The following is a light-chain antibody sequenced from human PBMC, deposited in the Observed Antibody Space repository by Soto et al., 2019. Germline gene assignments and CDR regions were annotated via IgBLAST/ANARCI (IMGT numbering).Light chain of an antibody. CDR3: QQYDVSPRT. Sequence: EIVLTQSPGTLSLSPGERATLSCRASQSISSNYLAWYQQKPGQAPRLLIHGASRRAIGIPDRFSGSGSGTDFILTISRLEPEDFAVYYCQQYDVSPRTFGQVTKVDIK. J-gene: IGKJ1*01. CDR1: QSISSNY. CDR2: GAS. V-gene: IGKV3-20*01.